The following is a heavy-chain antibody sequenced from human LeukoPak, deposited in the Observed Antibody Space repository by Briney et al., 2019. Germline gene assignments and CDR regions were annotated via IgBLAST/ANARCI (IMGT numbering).Heavy chain of an antibody. D-gene: IGHD3-22*01. CDR2: IYYSGST. J-gene: IGHJ6*02. CDR3: ARAHYDSSYYYYGMDV. CDR1: GGSISSYY. V-gene: IGHV4-59*01. Sequence: SETLSLTCTVSGGSISSYYWSWIRQPPGKGLEWIGYIYYSGSTNYNPSLKSRVTISVDTSKNQFSLKLSSVTAADTAVYYCARAHYDSSYYYYGMDVWGQGTTVTVSS.